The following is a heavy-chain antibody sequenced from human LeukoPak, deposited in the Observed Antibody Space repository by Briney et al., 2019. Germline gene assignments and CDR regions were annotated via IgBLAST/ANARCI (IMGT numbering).Heavy chain of an antibody. CDR1: GFIFSNYA. J-gene: IGHJ1*01. CDR2: ISGSGGST. V-gene: IGHV3-23*01. CDR3: ANPGNSSGWSEYFQH. D-gene: IGHD6-19*01. Sequence: GGSLRLSCAASGFIFSNYAMHWVRQAPGKGLEWVAVISGSGGSTYYADSVKGRFTISRDNSKNTLYLQMNSLRAEDTAVYYCANPGNSSGWSEYFQHWGQGTLVTVSS.